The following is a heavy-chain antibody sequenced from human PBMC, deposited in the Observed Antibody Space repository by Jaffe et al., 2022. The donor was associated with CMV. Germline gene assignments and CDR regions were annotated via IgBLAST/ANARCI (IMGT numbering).Heavy chain of an antibody. Sequence: QVQLVQSGAEVKKPGSSVKVSCKASGGTFSSYAISWVRQAPGQGLEWMGGIIPIFGTANYAQKFQGRVTITADESTSTAYMELSSLRSEDTAVYYCARQGGRVWRWLQPEPTYYYYYGMDVWGQGTTVTVSS. CDR2: IIPIFGTA. CDR1: GGTFSSYA. CDR3: ARQGGRVWRWLQPEPTYYYYYGMDV. D-gene: IGHD1-1*01. J-gene: IGHJ6*02. V-gene: IGHV1-69*01.